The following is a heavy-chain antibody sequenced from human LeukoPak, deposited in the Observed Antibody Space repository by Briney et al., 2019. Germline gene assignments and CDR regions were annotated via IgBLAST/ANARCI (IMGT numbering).Heavy chain of an antibody. V-gene: IGHV3-74*01. CDR2: IKEDGTYT. CDR1: GFSFSKYW. J-gene: IGHJ4*02. D-gene: IGHD3-9*01. CDR3: ARDFDMGITPGDDFDS. Sequence: GGSLRLSCAASGFSFSKYWMHWVRQTPGEGLVWVSRIKEDGTYTSYADSVKGRFTISRDNARNTVFLQMNSLRAEDTAVYYCARDFDMGITPGDDFDSGAREPWSPSPQ.